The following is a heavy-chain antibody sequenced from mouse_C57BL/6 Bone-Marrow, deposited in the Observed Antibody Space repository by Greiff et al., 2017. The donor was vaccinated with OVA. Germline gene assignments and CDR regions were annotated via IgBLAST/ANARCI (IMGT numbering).Heavy chain of an antibody. CDR2: IYPGDGDI. Sequence: QVQLKESGAELVKPGASVKLSCKASGYTFRNYWMNWVKQRPGTGLEWIGQIYPGDGDINYNGKFKGKATLTADKSSSTAYMQFSSLTSEDSAVYCCARGAYWGQGTTLTVSS. CDR3: ARGAY. V-gene: IGHV1-80*01. J-gene: IGHJ2*01. CDR1: GYTFRNYW.